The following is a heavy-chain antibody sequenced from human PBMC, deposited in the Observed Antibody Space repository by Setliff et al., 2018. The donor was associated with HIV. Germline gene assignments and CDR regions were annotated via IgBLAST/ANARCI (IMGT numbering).Heavy chain of an antibody. D-gene: IGHD2-2*01. CDR3: ARGVTSPFATGI. CDR2: MYHSGST. V-gene: IGHV4-38-2*02. J-gene: IGHJ4*01. CDR1: GHSISSGYY. Sequence: PSETLSLTCSLSGHSISSGYYWGWIRQPPGKGLEWIGTMYHSGSTYYNPSLKSRVTISVDTSKNQFSLKLSSVTAADTAVYYCARGVTSPFATGIWGHGTLVTVSS.